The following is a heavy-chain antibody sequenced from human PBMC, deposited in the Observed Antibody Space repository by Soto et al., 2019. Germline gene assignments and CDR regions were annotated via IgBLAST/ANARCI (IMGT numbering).Heavy chain of an antibody. CDR1: GFAVSLYA. V-gene: IGHV3-23*04. Sequence: QLVESGGGLVQPGGSLRLSCAASGFAVSLYAMNWVRQAPGKGLEWVSNINSGGTTYYADSVKGRFTISKDNPNNTLYLQVNSLRVEDTAVYYCAKELSTSTGRGAFGSWGQGTTVTVS. CDR2: INSGGTT. J-gene: IGHJ3*01. CDR3: AKELSTSTGRGAFGS. D-gene: IGHD1-26*01.